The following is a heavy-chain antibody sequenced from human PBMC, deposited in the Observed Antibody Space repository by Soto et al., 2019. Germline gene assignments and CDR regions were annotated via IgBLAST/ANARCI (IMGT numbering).Heavy chain of an antibody. V-gene: IGHV1-46*01. D-gene: IGHD6-6*01. Sequence: QVQLVQSGAEVKKPGASVKVSCKASGYTFTSYYMHWVRQAPGQGLEWMGIINPSGGSTSYAQKFQGRGTMTRDTSTGTGYMELSSMRSEDTAVYYCAGEPRRIADRPKNWFDPWGQGTLVTVSS. CDR2: INPSGGST. CDR1: GYTFTSYY. CDR3: AGEPRRIADRPKNWFDP. J-gene: IGHJ5*02.